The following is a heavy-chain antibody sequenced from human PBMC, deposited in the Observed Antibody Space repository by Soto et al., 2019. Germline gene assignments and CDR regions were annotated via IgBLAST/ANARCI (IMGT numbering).Heavy chain of an antibody. CDR1: GYTFTSDS. V-gene: IGHV1-18*01. CDR3: ARDGYFDH. CDR2: ISANNGNT. Sequence: QVQLVQSGAEVKKPGDSLRVSCKASGYTFTSDSIGWVRQAPGQGLEWMGWISANNGNTKYAQKLQGRVTMTTDASTSTAYMKLRSLRSDDAAVYYCARDGYFDHWGQGTLVTVSS. J-gene: IGHJ4*02.